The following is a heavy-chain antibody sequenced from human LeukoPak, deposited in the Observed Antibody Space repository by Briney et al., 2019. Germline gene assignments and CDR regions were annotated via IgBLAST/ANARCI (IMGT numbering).Heavy chain of an antibody. CDR2: IKSKTDGGTT. CDR1: GFTFSNAW. Sequence: GGSLRLSCAASGFTFSNAWMSWVRQAPGKGLEWVGRIKSKTDGGTTDYAAPVKGRFTISRDDSKNTLYLQRNSLKTEDTAVYYCTASITMIVVALNWFDPWGQGTLVTVSS. D-gene: IGHD3-22*01. V-gene: IGHV3-15*01. J-gene: IGHJ5*02. CDR3: TASITMIVVALNWFDP.